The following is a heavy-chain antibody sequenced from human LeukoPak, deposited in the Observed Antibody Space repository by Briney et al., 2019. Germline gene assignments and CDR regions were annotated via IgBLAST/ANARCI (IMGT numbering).Heavy chain of an antibody. CDR2: IYYSGST. V-gene: IGHV4-39*07. CDR3: ATPRTGSYFDWLLSEPPFDY. J-gene: IGHJ4*02. Sequence: PSETLSLTCTVSGGSISSSSYYWGWIRQPPGKGLEWIGSIYYSGSTYYNPSLKSRVTISVDTSKNQFSLKLSSVTAADTAVYYCATPRTGSYFDWLLSEPPFDYWGQGTLVTVSS. CDR1: GGSISSSSYY. D-gene: IGHD3-9*01.